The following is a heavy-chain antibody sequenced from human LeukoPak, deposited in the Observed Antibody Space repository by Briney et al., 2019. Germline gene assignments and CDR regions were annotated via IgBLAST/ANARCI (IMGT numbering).Heavy chain of an antibody. J-gene: IGHJ4*02. Sequence: GGSLRLSCAASGFTISGFFMTWVHEAPGKGVGGVANIKEDGSEKYYVDSLRGRFTISRDNAKNSLYLQMNTLRAEDTAVYYCARPFGNGWFLRDYWGRGTLVTVSS. CDR2: IKEDGSEK. V-gene: IGHV3-7*01. CDR3: ARPFGNGWFLRDY. D-gene: IGHD6-19*01. CDR1: GFTISGFF.